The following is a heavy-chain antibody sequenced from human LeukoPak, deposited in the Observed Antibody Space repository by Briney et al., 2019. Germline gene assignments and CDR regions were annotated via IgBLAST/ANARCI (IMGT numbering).Heavy chain of an antibody. CDR3: ARGGHFRPGNQWTWGAPRQDSYNYNGMDV. CDR1: GYTFTGYY. CDR2: INPNSGGT. D-gene: IGHD1-14*01. V-gene: IGHV1-2*02. Sequence: ASVKVSCKASGYTFTGYYMHWVRQAPGQGLEWMGWINPNSGGTKYAQKFQGRVTITRATSISTVYMEMSSLRVDDTAIYYCARGGHFRPGNQWTWGAPRQDSYNYNGMDVWGHGTTVYVS. J-gene: IGHJ6*02.